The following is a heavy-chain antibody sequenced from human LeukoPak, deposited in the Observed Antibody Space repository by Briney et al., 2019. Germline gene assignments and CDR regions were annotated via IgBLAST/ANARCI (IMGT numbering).Heavy chain of an antibody. D-gene: IGHD2-2*01. CDR2: ISAGSNYI. CDR3: ARDASTRCYLCEVDY. CDR1: GFTFSDYS. J-gene: IGHJ4*02. V-gene: IGHV3-21*01. Sequence: PGGSLRLSCAAPGFTFSDYSMNWVRQAPGKGLEWVSSISAGSNYIYYGDSVKGRFTISRDNAKNSLYLQMSSLRAEDTAVYYCARDASTRCYLCEVDYWGQGTLVTVSS.